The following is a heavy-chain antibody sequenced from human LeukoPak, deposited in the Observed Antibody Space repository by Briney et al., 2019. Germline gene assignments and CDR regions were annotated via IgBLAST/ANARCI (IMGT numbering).Heavy chain of an antibody. CDR2: ISAHNGNT. CDR3: ARDPQQLVGATGGGFQY. V-gene: IGHV1-18*01. D-gene: IGHD1-26*01. Sequence: GPTVKVSCKASGYTFTTYGITWVRQAPGQGLEWMGWISAHNGNTNYAQKLQGRVTMTTHTSTSTAYMELRSLRSDDTAVYYCARDPQQLVGATGGGFQYWGQGTLVTVSS. J-gene: IGHJ4*02. CDR1: GYTFTTYG.